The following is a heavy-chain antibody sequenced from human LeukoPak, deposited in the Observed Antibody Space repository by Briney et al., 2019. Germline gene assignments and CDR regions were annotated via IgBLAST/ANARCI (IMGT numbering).Heavy chain of an antibody. CDR3: ARDIRGIGYYYDSSGYPMLDAFDI. D-gene: IGHD3-22*01. CDR2: IYYSGST. V-gene: IGHV4-34*01. CDR1: GGSFSGYY. Sequence: SETLSLTCAVYGGSFSGYYWSWIRQPPGKGLEWIGSIYYSGSTYYNPSLKSRVTISVDTSKNQFSLKLSSVTAADTAVYYRARDIRGIGYYYDSSGYPMLDAFDIWGQGTMVTVSS. J-gene: IGHJ3*02.